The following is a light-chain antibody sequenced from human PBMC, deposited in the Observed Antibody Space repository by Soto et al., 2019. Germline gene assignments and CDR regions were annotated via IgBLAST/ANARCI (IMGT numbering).Light chain of an antibody. Sequence: DIQMTQSPSSLSASVGDRVTITCRASQSVSSYLNWYQQKPGKAPKVLIYAASALQSGVPARFSGSGYGTDFTLTIDSLQPEDFATYYCQHCFFPPRTFGQGTKVEIK. CDR3: QHCFFPPRT. V-gene: IGKV1-39*01. CDR2: AAS. CDR1: QSVSSY. J-gene: IGKJ1*01.